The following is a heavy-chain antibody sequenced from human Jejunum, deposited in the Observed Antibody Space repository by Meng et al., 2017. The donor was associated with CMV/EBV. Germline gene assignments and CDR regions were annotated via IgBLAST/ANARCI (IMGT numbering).Heavy chain of an antibody. J-gene: IGHJ4*02. CDR2: SSTSNGNT. V-gene: IGHV1-18*01. D-gene: IGHD3-3*01. CDR3: VRDFWSDFYAY. CDR1: GYTFTTYG. Sequence: QVQLGQSGAEVKKPGASVKVSCKTSGYTFTTYGISWVRQAPGQGLEWVGWSSTSNGNTHYAQKVQDRVTMTTDTSTSTAYMELRSLTSDDTAVYYCVRDFWSDFYAYWGQGTLVTVSS.